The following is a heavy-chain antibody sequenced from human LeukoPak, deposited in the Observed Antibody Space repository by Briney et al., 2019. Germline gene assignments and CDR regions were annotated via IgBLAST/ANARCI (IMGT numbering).Heavy chain of an antibody. J-gene: IGHJ4*02. D-gene: IGHD1-1*01. V-gene: IGHV3-7*04. Sequence: GGSLRLSCAASGFTFSSFWMGWVRQAPGKGLEWVASIKYDESQKHYVDSVKGRFTISRDNAKNSLYLQMNSLRGGDTAVYFCARVTTNGYFEYWGQGSLVTVSS. CDR1: GFTFSSFW. CDR2: IKYDESQK. CDR3: ARVTTNGYFEY.